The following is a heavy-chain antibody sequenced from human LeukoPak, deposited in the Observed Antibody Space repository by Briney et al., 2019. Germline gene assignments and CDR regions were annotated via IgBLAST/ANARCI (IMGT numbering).Heavy chain of an antibody. V-gene: IGHV3-30*02. Sequence: GGSLRLSCAASGFTFSSYGMHWVRQAPGKGLEWVAFIRYDGSNKYYADSVKGRFTISRDNSKNTLYLQMNSLRAEDTAAYYCAKEWDVATDAFDIWGQGTMVTVSS. J-gene: IGHJ3*02. CDR3: AKEWDVATDAFDI. CDR1: GFTFSSYG. D-gene: IGHD1-26*01. CDR2: IRYDGSNK.